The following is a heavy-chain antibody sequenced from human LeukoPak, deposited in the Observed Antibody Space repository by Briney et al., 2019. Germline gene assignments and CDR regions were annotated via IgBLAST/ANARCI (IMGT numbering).Heavy chain of an antibody. J-gene: IGHJ6*03. D-gene: IGHD2-2*01. CDR3: ARQNFYRYCRSTSCYRPYYYYYMDV. V-gene: IGHV4-34*01. CDR1: GGSFSGYY. Sequence: PSETLSLTCAVYGGSFSGYYWSWIRQPPGKGLEWIGEINHSGSTNYNPSLESRVTISVDTSKNQFSLKLSSVTAADTTVYYCARQNFYRYCRSTSCYRPYYYYYMDVWGKGTTVTISS. CDR2: INHSGST.